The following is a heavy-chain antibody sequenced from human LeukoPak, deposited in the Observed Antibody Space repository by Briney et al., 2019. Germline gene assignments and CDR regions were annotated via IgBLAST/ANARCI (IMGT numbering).Heavy chain of an antibody. CDR2: INHSGST. J-gene: IGHJ6*02. Sequence: TSETLSLTCAVYGGSFSGYYWSWIRQPPGKGLEWIGEINHSGSTNYNPSLKSRVTISVDTSKNQFSPKLSSVTAADTAVYYCARERKGYSSSWFWYGMDVWGQGTTVTVSS. CDR3: ARERKGYSSSWFWYGMDV. D-gene: IGHD6-13*01. CDR1: GGSFSGYY. V-gene: IGHV4-34*01.